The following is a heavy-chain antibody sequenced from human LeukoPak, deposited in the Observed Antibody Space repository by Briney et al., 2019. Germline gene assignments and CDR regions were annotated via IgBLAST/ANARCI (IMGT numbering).Heavy chain of an antibody. J-gene: IGHJ6*03. Sequence: SETLSLTCTVSGGSISSYYWSWIRQPPGKGLEWIGYIYTSGSTNYNPSLKSRVPISVDTSKNQFSLKLSSVTAADTAVYYCARLVGYQLPRGNYYYYCMDVWGKGTTVTVSS. CDR1: GGSISSYY. V-gene: IGHV4-4*09. D-gene: IGHD2-2*01. CDR2: IYTSGST. CDR3: ARLVGYQLPRGNYYYYCMDV.